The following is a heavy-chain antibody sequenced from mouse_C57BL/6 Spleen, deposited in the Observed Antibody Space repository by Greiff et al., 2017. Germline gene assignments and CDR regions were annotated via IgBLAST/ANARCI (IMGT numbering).Heavy chain of an antibody. J-gene: IGHJ4*01. CDR2: ISSGGSYT. Sequence: EVMLVESGGDLVKPGGSLKLSCAASGFTFSSYGMSWVRQTPDKRLEWVATISSGGSYTYYPDSVKGRFTISRDNAKKTLYLQMSSLKSEDTAMYYCARQGATVVERDAMDYWGQGTSVTVSS. CDR1: GFTFSSYG. CDR3: ARQGATVVERDAMDY. D-gene: IGHD1-1*01. V-gene: IGHV5-6*01.